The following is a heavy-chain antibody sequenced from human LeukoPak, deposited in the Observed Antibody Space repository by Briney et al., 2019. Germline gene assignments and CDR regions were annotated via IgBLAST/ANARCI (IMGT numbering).Heavy chain of an antibody. D-gene: IGHD3-3*01. CDR1: GGSISSYY. J-gene: IGHJ6*02. CDR2: IYYSGST. V-gene: IGHV4-59*01. Sequence: PSETLSLTCTVSGGSISSYYWSWIRQPPGKGLEWIGYIYYSGSTNYNPSLKSRVTISVDTSKSQFSLKLRSVTAADTAVYYCARGPLITIFGVEPGRDYYYYYGMDVWGQGTTVTVSS. CDR3: ARGPLITIFGVEPGRDYYYYYGMDV.